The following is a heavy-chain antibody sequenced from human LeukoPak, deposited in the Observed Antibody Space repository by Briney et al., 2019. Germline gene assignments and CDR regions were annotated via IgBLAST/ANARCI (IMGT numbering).Heavy chain of an antibody. Sequence: ASVKVSCKASGYTFTDYYMHWARQAPGQGLEWMGWINPNSGGTNFAQKFQGRVTMTGDTSISTAYMELSSLRSDDTAVYYCARALIAMAGSAEYFQHWGQGTLVTVSS. CDR3: ARALIAMAGSAEYFQH. D-gene: IGHD6-19*01. J-gene: IGHJ1*01. V-gene: IGHV1-2*02. CDR2: INPNSGGT. CDR1: GYTFTDYY.